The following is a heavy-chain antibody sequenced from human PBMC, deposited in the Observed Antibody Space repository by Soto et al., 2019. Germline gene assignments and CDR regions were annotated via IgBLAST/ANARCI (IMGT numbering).Heavy chain of an antibody. CDR3: ARGAALAGKLDL. J-gene: IGHJ4*02. CDR2: ISSHGRDI. D-gene: IGHD6-19*01. Sequence: PGGSLRLSCEASGLTFTSDSMTWVGQAPGKGLEWVSSISSHGRDIFYADSVKGRFTISRDNAKDSLHLQMNSLTGEDSAVYYCARGAALAGKLDLWGQGTLVTVSS. CDR1: GLTFTSDS. V-gene: IGHV3-21*06.